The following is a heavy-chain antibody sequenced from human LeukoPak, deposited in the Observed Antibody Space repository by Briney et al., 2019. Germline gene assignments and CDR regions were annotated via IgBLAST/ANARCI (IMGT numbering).Heavy chain of an antibody. D-gene: IGHD1-1*01. V-gene: IGHV3-7*03. CDR2: IKQEGSEK. CDR1: GFTLSSYW. J-gene: IGHJ3*02. Sequence: PGGSLRLSCAASGFTLSSYWMSWVRQAPGKGLEWVANIKQEGSEKYYVDSVKGRFTISRDNAKNSLYLQMNSLRAEDTAVYYCATENDDAFDIWGQGTMVTVSS. CDR3: ATENDDAFDI.